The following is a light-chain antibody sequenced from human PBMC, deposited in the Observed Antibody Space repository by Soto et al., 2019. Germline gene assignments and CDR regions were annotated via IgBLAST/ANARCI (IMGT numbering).Light chain of an antibody. CDR2: EVS. Sequence: QSALTQPPSASGSPGQSVTISCTGTSSDDGGYNYVSWYQQHPGKAPKLTIYEVSKLRSGLPDRFSGSKSGNTASLTVSGLEAEDEANYYCSSDAGSNNVVFGGGTKVTVL. CDR3: SSDAGSNNVV. J-gene: IGLJ2*01. CDR1: SSDDGGYNY. V-gene: IGLV2-8*01.